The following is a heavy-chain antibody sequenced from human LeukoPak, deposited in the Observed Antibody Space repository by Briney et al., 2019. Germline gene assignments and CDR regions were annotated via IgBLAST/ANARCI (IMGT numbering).Heavy chain of an antibody. V-gene: IGHV4-34*01. CDR1: GGSISSYY. CDR3: ARGPRYCTGGVCYYYYYMDV. D-gene: IGHD2-8*02. J-gene: IGHJ6*03. Sequence: SETLSLTCTVSGGSISSYYWSWIRQPPGKGLEWIGEINHSGSTNYNPSLKSRVTISVDTSKNQFSLKLSSVTAADTAVYYCARGPRYCTGGVCYYYYYMDVWGKGTTVTVSS. CDR2: INHSGST.